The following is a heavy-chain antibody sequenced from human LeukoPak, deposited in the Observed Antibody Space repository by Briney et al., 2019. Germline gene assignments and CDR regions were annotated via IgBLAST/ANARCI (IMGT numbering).Heavy chain of an antibody. CDR2: IIPIFGTE. D-gene: IGHD2-21*02. CDR3: ARAYMTATRHFDS. CDR1: GGTFSSYA. Sequence: GSSVKVSCKASGGTFSSYAISWVRQAPGQGLEWMGGIIPIFGTENYAQKFQDRVTITADASTSTSYMELSSLRSEDTAVYYCARAYMTATRHFDSWGQGTLVTVSS. J-gene: IGHJ4*02. V-gene: IGHV1-69*01.